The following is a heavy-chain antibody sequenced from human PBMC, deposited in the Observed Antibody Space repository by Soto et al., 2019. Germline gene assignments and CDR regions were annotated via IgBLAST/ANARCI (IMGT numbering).Heavy chain of an antibody. Sequence: QVQLVESGGGVVQPGRSLRLSCAASGFTFSSYAMHWVRQAPGKGLEWVAVLSYDGSNKYYADSVKGRFTISRDNSKNTLYLQMNSLRAEDTAVYYCARGNVLRFLGYYFDYWGQGTLVTVSS. CDR3: ARGNVLRFLGYYFDY. D-gene: IGHD3-3*01. J-gene: IGHJ4*02. CDR2: LSYDGSNK. V-gene: IGHV3-30-3*01. CDR1: GFTFSSYA.